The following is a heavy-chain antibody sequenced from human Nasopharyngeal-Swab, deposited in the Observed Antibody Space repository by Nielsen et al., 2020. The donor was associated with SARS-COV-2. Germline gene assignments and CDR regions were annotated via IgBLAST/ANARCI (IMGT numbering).Heavy chain of an antibody. J-gene: IGHJ6*03. CDR1: GGSFTSYY. CDR3: ARGLSGIVPSPILGLGPYYSYYYMDV. V-gene: IGHV4-34*01. CDR2: INHSGST. Sequence: GSLRLSCVVYGGSFTSYYWGWIRQPPGKGLEWIAEINHSGSTNYNPSLESRVTISVDTSKNQFSLKLSSVTAADTAVYYCARGLSGIVPSPILGLGPYYSYYYMDVWGKGTTVTVSS. D-gene: IGHD2-2*01.